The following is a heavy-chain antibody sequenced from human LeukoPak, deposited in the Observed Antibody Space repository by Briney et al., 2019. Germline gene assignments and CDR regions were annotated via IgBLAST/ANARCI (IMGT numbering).Heavy chain of an antibody. J-gene: IGHJ4*02. D-gene: IGHD1-26*01. CDR3: AKDRGSFVY. V-gene: IGHV3-23*01. Sequence: GGSLRLSCAASGFTFSSYAMAWVRQAPGKGLERVSAISDSGANTYYADSVKGRFTVSRDNSKNTLYLQMNSLRAEDTAVYYCAKDRGSFVYWGQGTIVTVSS. CDR2: ISDSGANT. CDR1: GFTFSSYA.